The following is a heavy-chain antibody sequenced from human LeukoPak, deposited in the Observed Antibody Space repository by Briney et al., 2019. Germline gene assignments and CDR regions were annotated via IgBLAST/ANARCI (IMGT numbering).Heavy chain of an antibody. CDR3: AKDSQHYDFWSRYKQYDYHYMDV. CDR2: IPAGGSNT. J-gene: IGHJ6*03. D-gene: IGHD3-3*01. Sequence: GSLXLSCVASGFHFRTYGMSWVRQAPGKGLEWVSGIPAGGSNTYYADSVKGRFTISRDNTENTLYLQMNSLRAEDTAVYYCAKDSQHYDFWSRYKQYDYHYMDVWGKGTTVTVSS. CDR1: GFHFRTYG. V-gene: IGHV3-23*01.